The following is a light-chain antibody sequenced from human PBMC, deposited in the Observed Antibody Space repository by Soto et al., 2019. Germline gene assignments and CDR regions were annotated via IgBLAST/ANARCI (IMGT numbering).Light chain of an antibody. V-gene: IGKV3-20*01. Sequence: EIVLTQSPGPLSLSPGERATLSCRASQSVSSSYLAWYQQKPGQAPRLLIYGASSRATGIPDRFSGSGFGTDFTLTISSLQSEDVALYYCQQYSNWPPAITFGQGTRLEI. J-gene: IGKJ5*01. CDR2: GAS. CDR1: QSVSSSY. CDR3: QQYSNWPPAIT.